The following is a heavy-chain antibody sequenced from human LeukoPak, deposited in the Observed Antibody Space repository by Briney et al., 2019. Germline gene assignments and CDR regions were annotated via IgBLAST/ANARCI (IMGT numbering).Heavy chain of an antibody. CDR2: INHSGST. CDR1: GGSFSGYY. V-gene: IGHV4-34*01. D-gene: IGHD2-2*01. CDR3: ARGPPIVVVPAAMPRGFDY. J-gene: IGHJ4*02. Sequence: SETLSLTCAVYGGSFSGYYWSWIRQPPGKGLEWIGEINHSGSTNYNPSLKSRVTISVDTSKNQFSLKLSSVTAADTAVYYCARGPPIVVVPAAMPRGFDYWGQGTLVTVSS.